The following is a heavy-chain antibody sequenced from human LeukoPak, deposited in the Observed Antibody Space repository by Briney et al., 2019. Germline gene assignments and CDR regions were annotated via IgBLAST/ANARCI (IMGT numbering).Heavy chain of an antibody. V-gene: IGHV1-69*05. J-gene: IGHJ4*02. Sequence: ASVKVSCKASGGTFSSYAISWVRQAPGQGLEWMGGIIPIFGTANYAQKFQGRVTITTDESTSTACMELSSLRSEDTAVYYCARVVRDSSGYVPHYFDYWGQGTLVTVSS. CDR2: IIPIFGTA. D-gene: IGHD3-22*01. CDR1: GGTFSSYA. CDR3: ARVVRDSSGYVPHYFDY.